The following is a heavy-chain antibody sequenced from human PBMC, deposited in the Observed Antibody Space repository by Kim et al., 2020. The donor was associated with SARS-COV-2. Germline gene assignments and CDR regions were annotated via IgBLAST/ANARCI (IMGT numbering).Heavy chain of an antibody. CDR3: VKDLISTFGMATIETMTFGY. V-gene: IGHV3-64D*06. Sequence: GGSLRLSCSASGFTFSSYAMHWVRQAPGKGLEYVSAISSNGGSTYYADSVKGRFTISRDNSKNTLYLQMSSLRAEDTAVYYCVKDLISTFGMATIETMTFGYWGQGTLVTVSS. CDR1: GFTFSSYA. D-gene: IGHD5-12*01. J-gene: IGHJ4*02. CDR2: ISSNGGST.